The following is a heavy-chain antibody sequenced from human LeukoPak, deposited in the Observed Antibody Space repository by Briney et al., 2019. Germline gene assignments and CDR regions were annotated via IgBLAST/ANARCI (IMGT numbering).Heavy chain of an antibody. CDR1: GFTFSTYA. Sequence: GGSLRLSCAASGFTFSTYAMSWVRQAPGRGLEWVSAIGDTTYYADSVKGRFTISRDNSKNTLYLQMNNLRAEDAAIYYCAKAYAFVGANYFDYWGQGTLVTVSS. CDR3: AKAYAFVGANYFDY. CDR2: IGDTT. J-gene: IGHJ4*02. V-gene: IGHV3-23*01. D-gene: IGHD1-26*01.